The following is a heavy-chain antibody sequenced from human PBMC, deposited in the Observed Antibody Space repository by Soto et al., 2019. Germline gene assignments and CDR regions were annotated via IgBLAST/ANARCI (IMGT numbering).Heavy chain of an antibody. CDR2: IIPIFGTA. Sequence: SVKVSCKASGVTFSSYAISWVRQAPGQGLEWMGGIIPIFGTANYAQKFQGRVTITADKSTSTAYMELSSLRSEDTAVYYCASIAAAGYNWFDPWGQGTLVTVSS. CDR3: ASIAAAGYNWFDP. V-gene: IGHV1-69*06. CDR1: GVTFSSYA. J-gene: IGHJ5*02. D-gene: IGHD6-13*01.